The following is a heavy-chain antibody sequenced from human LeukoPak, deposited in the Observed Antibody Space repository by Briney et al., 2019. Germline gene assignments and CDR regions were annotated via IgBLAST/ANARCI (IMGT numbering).Heavy chain of an antibody. D-gene: IGHD6-19*01. CDR1: GGTFSSYA. Sequence: SVKVSCKASGGTFSSYAISWVRQAPGQGLEWMGRIIPISGTANYAQKFQGRVTITTDESTSTAYMELSSLRSEDTAVYYCASRQIAVAGTTFGEYFQHWGQGTLVTVSS. V-gene: IGHV1-69*05. J-gene: IGHJ1*01. CDR3: ASRQIAVAGTTFGEYFQH. CDR2: IIPISGTA.